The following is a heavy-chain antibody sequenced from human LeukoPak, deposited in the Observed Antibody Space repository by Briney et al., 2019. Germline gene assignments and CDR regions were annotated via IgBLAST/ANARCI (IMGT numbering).Heavy chain of an antibody. Sequence: TPSETLSLTCTVSGGSISSYYWSWIRQPPGKGLEWIGYIYYSGSTNYSPSLKSRVTISVDTSKNQFSLRLSSVTAADTAVYYCAKDNLTYDSSGYYYPAQFDYWGQGTLVTVSS. CDR3: AKDNLTYDSSGYYYPAQFDY. D-gene: IGHD3-22*01. J-gene: IGHJ4*02. CDR2: IYYSGST. V-gene: IGHV4-59*01. CDR1: GGSISSYY.